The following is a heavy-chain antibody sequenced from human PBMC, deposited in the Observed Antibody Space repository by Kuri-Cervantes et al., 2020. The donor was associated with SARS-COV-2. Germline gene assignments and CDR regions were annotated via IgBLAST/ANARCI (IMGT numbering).Heavy chain of an antibody. CDR1: GYTFTSYY. Sequence: ASVKVSCKASGYTFTSYYMHWVRQAPGQGLEWMGIINPSGGSTSYAQKFQGRVTMTEDTSTDTAYMELSSLRSEDTAVYYCARGDPYGLVDYWGQGTLVTVSS. V-gene: IGHV1-46*01. CDR3: ARGDPYGLVDY. CDR2: INPSGGST. J-gene: IGHJ4*02. D-gene: IGHD3-16*01.